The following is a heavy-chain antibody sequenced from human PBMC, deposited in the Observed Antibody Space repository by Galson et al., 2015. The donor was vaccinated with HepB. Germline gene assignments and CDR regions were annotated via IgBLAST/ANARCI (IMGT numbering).Heavy chain of an antibody. Sequence: SLRLSCAASGFTFSSYAMHWVRQAPGKGLEWVAVISYDGSNKYYADSVKGRFTISRDNSKNTLYLQMNSLRAEDTAVYYCARGPAESGSYWGAGDFDYWGQGTLVTVSS. D-gene: IGHD1-26*01. CDR3: ARGPAESGSYWGAGDFDY. J-gene: IGHJ4*02. V-gene: IGHV3-30-3*01. CDR1: GFTFSSYA. CDR2: ISYDGSNK.